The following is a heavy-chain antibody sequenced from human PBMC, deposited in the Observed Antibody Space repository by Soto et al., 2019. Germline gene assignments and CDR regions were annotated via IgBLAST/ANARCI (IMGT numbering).Heavy chain of an antibody. CDR1: GFTFISYA. J-gene: IGHJ6*02. CDR3: AKDLTHYYYYGMDV. CDR2: ISGSGGST. V-gene: IGHV3-23*01. Sequence: PGGTLRLSCAASGFTFISYAMSWVRQAPGKGLEWVSAISGSGGSTYYADYVKGRFTISRDNSKNTLYLQMNSLRAEDTAVYYCAKDLTHYYYYGMDVWGQGTTGTVS.